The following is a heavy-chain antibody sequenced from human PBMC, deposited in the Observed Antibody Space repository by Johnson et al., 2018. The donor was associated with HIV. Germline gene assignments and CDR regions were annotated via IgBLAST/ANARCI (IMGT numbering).Heavy chain of an antibody. Sequence: QVQLVESGGGVVQPGRSLRLSCAASGFTFSSYGMHRVRQAPGKGLEWVAVISYDGSNKYYADSVKGRFTISRDNSKNTLYLQMNSLRAEDTAVYYCARAGVVFSTASHDAFDIWGQGTMVTVSS. J-gene: IGHJ3*02. CDR3: ARAGVVFSTASHDAFDI. CDR1: GFTFSSYG. CDR2: ISYDGSNK. V-gene: IGHV3-30*19. D-gene: IGHD2-21*01.